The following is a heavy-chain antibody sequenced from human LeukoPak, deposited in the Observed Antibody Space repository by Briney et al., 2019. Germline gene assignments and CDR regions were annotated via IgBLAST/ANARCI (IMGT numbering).Heavy chain of an antibody. CDR1: GGSINSGAHY. V-gene: IGHV4-30-4*01. J-gene: IGHJ4*02. Sequence: SETLSLTCTVSGGSINSGAHYWSWVRQPPGKGLEWIGYISYSGSTYYNPSLKSRVTISVDTSKNQFSLKLSSVTAADTAVYYCARCYGGNSNFDYWGQGTLVTVSS. D-gene: IGHD4-23*01. CDR3: ARCYGGNSNFDY. CDR2: ISYSGST.